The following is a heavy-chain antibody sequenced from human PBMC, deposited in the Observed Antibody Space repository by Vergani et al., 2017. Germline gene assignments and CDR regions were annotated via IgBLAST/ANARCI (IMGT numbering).Heavy chain of an antibody. CDR3: AKHFRGWGIDY. J-gene: IGHJ4*02. CDR1: GFTLSNYD. Sequence: QVQLVESGGGVVQRGGSLRLSCATSGFTLSNYDMQWIRQGPGKGLEFVAFIQFDGSNQYYADSVKGRFTLSRDFSKNTLYLQMNSLRTDDTATYDCAKHFRGWGIDYWGQGTQVIVS. V-gene: IGHV3-30*02. CDR2: IQFDGSNQ. D-gene: IGHD3-16*01.